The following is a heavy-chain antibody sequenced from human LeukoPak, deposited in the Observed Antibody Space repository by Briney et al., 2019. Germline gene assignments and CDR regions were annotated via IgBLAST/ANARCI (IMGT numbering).Heavy chain of an antibody. V-gene: IGHV3-30*04. CDR1: GFTFSSYA. J-gene: IGHJ4*02. CDR2: ISYDGSNK. Sequence: GGSLRLSCAASGFTFSSYAMSWVRQAPGKGLEWGAVISYDGSNKYYADSVKGRFTISRDNSKNTLYLQMNSLRAEDTAVYYCAREIGYWGQGTLVTVSS. CDR3: AREIGY.